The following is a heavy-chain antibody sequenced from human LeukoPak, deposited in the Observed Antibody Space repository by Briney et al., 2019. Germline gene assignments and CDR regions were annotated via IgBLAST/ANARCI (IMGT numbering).Heavy chain of an antibody. J-gene: IGHJ2*01. D-gene: IGHD1-26*01. CDR2: ISYSGGT. CDR1: GGSVSSYY. V-gene: IGHV4-59*08. CDR3: ARVWMGLKWELRNWYSDL. Sequence: SETLSLTCTVSGGSVSSYYWSWIRQPPGKGLEWIGYISYSGGTNYNPSLESRVSISIDTARNQFTLKLSSVTAADTAVYFCARVWMGLKWELRNWYSDLWGRGTLVTVSS.